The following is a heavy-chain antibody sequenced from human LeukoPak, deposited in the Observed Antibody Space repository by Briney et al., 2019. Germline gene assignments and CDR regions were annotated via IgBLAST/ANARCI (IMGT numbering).Heavy chain of an antibody. J-gene: IGHJ4*02. D-gene: IGHD3-9*01. CDR2: IYSDGST. V-gene: IGHV3-53*01. CDR1: GFNINYYY. Sequence: GGSLTLSCAASGFNINYYYMSWVRQSPGKGLEWVSVIYSDGSTYYADSVTGRFTISRDNSKNTLYLQMNSLRAEDTAVYYCAKDAPERYFDWPNDYWGQGTLVTVSS. CDR3: AKDAPERYFDWPNDY.